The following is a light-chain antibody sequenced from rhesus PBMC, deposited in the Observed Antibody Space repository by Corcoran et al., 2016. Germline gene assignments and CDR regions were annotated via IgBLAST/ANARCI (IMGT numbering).Light chain of an antibody. Sequence: DMQMTQSLSSLSASVGDTVTITCRVSQGISSYLIWFQQKPGKAPKVLLYAATILQSGVPSRLSGSGAGTYFTLTSSSLQPEDFSNYFCQQSERYPYSFGQGTKVRIK. CDR2: AAT. CDR1: QGISSY. CDR3: QQSERYPYS. V-gene: IGKV1-28*02. J-gene: IGKJ2*01.